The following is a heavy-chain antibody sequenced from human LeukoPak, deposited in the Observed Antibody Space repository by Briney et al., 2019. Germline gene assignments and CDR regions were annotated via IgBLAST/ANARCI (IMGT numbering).Heavy chain of an antibody. J-gene: IGHJ4*02. CDR1: GYSFTGYW. Sequence: GESLHISCKCSGYSFTGYWISWVRQMPAKGLEWMGRIDPSDSYTNYSPSFEGHVTISADTSISTAYLQWSSLKASDIATYYCARHYGAAGDFDYWGQGTLVTVSS. CDR3: ARHYGAAGDFDY. CDR2: IDPSDSYT. D-gene: IGHD6-13*01. V-gene: IGHV5-10-1*01.